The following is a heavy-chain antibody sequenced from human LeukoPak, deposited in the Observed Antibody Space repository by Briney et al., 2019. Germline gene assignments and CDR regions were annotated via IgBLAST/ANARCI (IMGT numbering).Heavy chain of an antibody. D-gene: IGHD6-19*01. CDR2: IYYSGST. Sequence: SETLSLTCTVSGGSISSYYWSWIRQPPGKGLEWIGYIYYSGSTNYNPSLKSRVTISVDTSKNQFSLRLSSVTAVDTAVYYCARVGVGYSSGWYSLSTDGYNWFDPWGQGTLVTVSS. CDR3: ARVGVGYSSGWYSLSTDGYNWFDP. J-gene: IGHJ5*02. V-gene: IGHV4-59*01. CDR1: GGSISSYY.